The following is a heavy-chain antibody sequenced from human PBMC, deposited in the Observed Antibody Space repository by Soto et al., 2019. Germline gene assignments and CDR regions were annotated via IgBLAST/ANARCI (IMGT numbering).Heavy chain of an antibody. V-gene: IGHV3-74*01. Sequence: EVQLVESGGGLVQPGGSLRLSCAASGFTFSSYWMHWVRQAPGKGLVWVSRINSDGSSTSYANSVKGRFSISRDNAKNTLYLQMNSLRAEDTAVYYCARDSPPSVYGDPYFDYWGQGTLVTVSS. CDR2: INSDGSST. CDR1: GFTFSSYW. J-gene: IGHJ4*02. CDR3: ARDSPPSVYGDPYFDY. D-gene: IGHD4-17*01.